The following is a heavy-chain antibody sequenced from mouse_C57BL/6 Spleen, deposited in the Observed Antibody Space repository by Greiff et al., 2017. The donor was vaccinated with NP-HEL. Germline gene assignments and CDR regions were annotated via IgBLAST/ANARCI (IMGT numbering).Heavy chain of an antibody. CDR3: ARGGTAQEAMDY. V-gene: IGHV5-12*01. J-gene: IGHJ4*01. D-gene: IGHD3-2*02. CDR2: ISNGGGST. CDR1: GFTFSDYY. Sequence: DVKLVESGGGLVQPGGSLKLSCAASGFTFSDYYMYWVRQTPEKRLEWVAYISNGGGSTYYPDTVKGRFTISRDNAKNTLYLQMSRLKSEDTAMYYCARGGTAQEAMDYWGQGTSVTVSS.